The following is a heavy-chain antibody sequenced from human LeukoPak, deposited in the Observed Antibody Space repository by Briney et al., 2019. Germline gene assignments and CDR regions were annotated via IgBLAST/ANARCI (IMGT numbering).Heavy chain of an antibody. Sequence: GGSLRLSCAASGFTFSNYALIWVRQAPERGLQWVSAITGSGAGTYYEDSVKGRFTISRDNSKNTLYLQMNSLRAEDTAIYYCAKDPNGDYVGAFDSWGQGTMVTVSS. CDR2: ITGSGAGT. CDR1: GFTFSNYA. J-gene: IGHJ3*02. V-gene: IGHV3-23*01. CDR3: AKDPNGDYVGAFDS. D-gene: IGHD4-17*01.